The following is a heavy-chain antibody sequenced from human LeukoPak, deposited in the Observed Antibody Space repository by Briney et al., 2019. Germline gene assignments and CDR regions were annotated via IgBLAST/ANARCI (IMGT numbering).Heavy chain of an antibody. CDR2: ISHDGNNK. J-gene: IGHJ4*02. Sequence: PGRSLRLSCAASGFTFSVYGMHWVRQAPGKGLEWVAVISHDGNNKYYEDSVKGRFSISRDSSKNTLYLQMNSLRAEDTAIYYCAKAEGVSGSLYHGDYWGQGTLVTVSS. CDR1: GFTFSVYG. D-gene: IGHD3-10*01. V-gene: IGHV3-30*18. CDR3: AKAEGVSGSLYHGDY.